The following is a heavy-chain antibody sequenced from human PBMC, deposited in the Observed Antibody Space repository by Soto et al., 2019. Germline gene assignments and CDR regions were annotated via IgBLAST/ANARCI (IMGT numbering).Heavy chain of an antibody. CDR1: GYTFTGYY. V-gene: IGHV1-2*04. Sequence: GASVKVSCKASGYTFTGYYMHWVRQAPGQGLEWMGWINPNSGGTNYAQKFQGWVTMTRDTSISTAYMELSRLRSDDTAVFYCVRWAGPELWLRSLIDYWCQGTLVTVSS. CDR3: VRWAGPELWLRSLIDY. CDR2: INPNSGGT. D-gene: IGHD5-18*01. J-gene: IGHJ4*02.